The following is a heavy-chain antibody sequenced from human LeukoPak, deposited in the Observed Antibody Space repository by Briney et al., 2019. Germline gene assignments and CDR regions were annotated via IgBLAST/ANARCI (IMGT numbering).Heavy chain of an antibody. Sequence: GGSLRLSCTASGFTFGDYGMSWVRQAPGKGLEWIGLIRSRAYGGTTEYAASVKGRFTLSRDNSISIAYLQMSSLKTEDTAMYYCSRGGDFGVPAPLGIDAFDIWGQGTMVTVSS. CDR2: IRSRAYGGTT. D-gene: IGHD2-2*01. CDR3: SRGGDFGVPAPLGIDAFDI. J-gene: IGHJ3*02. CDR1: GFTFGDYG. V-gene: IGHV3-49*04.